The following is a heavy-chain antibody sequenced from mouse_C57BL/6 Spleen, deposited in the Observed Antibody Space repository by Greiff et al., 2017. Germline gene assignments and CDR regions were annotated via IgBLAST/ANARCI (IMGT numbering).Heavy chain of an antibody. V-gene: IGHV5-6*01. J-gene: IGHJ3*01. CDR3: ARAYYYGSSYPFAY. D-gene: IGHD1-1*01. Sequence: EVKLMESGGDLVKPGGSLKLSCAASGFTFSSYGMSWVRQTPDKRLEWVATISSGGSYTYYPDSVKGRFTISRDNAKNTLYLQMSSLKSEDTAMYYCARAYYYGSSYPFAYWGQGTLVTVSA. CDR1: GFTFSSYG. CDR2: ISSGGSYT.